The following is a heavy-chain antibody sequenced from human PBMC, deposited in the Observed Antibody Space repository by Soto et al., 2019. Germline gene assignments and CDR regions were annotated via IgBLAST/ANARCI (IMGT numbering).Heavy chain of an antibody. CDR2: IYYSGST. Sequence: SETLSLTCTVSRGSISSGTNYWAWIRQPPGKGLEWIANIYYSGSTFYNPSLKSRVTISLDTSKNQFSLKLRSVTAADTAVYSCARQEAGWYFDSWGQGTLVTVSS. J-gene: IGHJ4*02. CDR3: ARQEAGWYFDS. V-gene: IGHV4-39*01. CDR1: RGSISSGTNY. D-gene: IGHD6-25*01.